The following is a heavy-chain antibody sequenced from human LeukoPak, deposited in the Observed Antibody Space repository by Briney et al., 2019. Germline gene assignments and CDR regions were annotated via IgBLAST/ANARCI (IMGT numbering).Heavy chain of an antibody. V-gene: IGHV4-39*07. D-gene: IGHD3-22*01. CDR3: ARVVYDSSTYPKSYFDF. CDR1: GGSVSSSSYY. CDR2: IYYRGIT. Sequence: PSETLSLTCTVSGGSVSSSSYYWGWIRQPPGKGLEWIGSIYYRGITYYNPSLKSRVTISVDTSKNQFSLKLSSVTAADTAVYYCARVVYDSSTYPKSYFDFWGQGTLVTVSS. J-gene: IGHJ4*02.